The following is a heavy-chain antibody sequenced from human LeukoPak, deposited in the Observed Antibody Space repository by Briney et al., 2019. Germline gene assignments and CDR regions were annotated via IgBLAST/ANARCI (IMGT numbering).Heavy chain of an antibody. CDR1: GFTFGEYA. Sequence: GSLRLSCTASGFTFGEYAMSWVRQAPGKGLEWVGFIRGKPYGGTTEYAASVKGRFTISRDDSESIAYLQMNSLKTEDTAVYYCTRDVPYGGNTGDFDCWGQGTLVTVSS. D-gene: IGHD4-23*01. CDR2: IRGKPYGGTT. V-gene: IGHV3-49*04. J-gene: IGHJ4*02. CDR3: TRDVPYGGNTGDFDC.